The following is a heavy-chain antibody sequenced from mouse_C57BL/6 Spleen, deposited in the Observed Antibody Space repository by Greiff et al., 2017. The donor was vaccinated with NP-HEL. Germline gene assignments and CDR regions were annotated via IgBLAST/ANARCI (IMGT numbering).Heavy chain of an antibody. J-gene: IGHJ2*01. V-gene: IGHV5-6*01. Sequence: EVQLVESGGDLVKPGGSLKLSCAASGFTFSSYGMSWVRQTPDKRLEWVATISSGGSYTYYPDSVKGRFTISRDNAKNTLYLQMSSLKSEDTAMYYCARQGEGFDYWGQGTTLTVSS. CDR3: ARQGEGFDY. CDR2: ISSGGSYT. CDR1: GFTFSSYG.